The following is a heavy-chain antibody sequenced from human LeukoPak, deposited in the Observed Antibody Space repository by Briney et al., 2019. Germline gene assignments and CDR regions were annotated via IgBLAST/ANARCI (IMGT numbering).Heavy chain of an antibody. CDR1: GFTFSSYS. CDR3: ARDNFGFDY. CDR2: IRSTSSTT. V-gene: IGHV3-48*01. Sequence: GGSLRLSCAASGFTFSSYSMNWVRQAPGKGLEWISYIRSTSSTTYYADSVKGRFTISRDNGKNSLYLQMNSLRAEDTAVFYCARDNFGFDYWGQGTLVTVSS. D-gene: IGHD1-20*01. J-gene: IGHJ4*02.